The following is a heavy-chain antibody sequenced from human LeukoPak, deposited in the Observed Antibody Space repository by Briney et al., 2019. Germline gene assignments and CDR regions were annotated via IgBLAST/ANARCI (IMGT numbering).Heavy chain of an antibody. CDR2: ISGSGGST. Sequence: GGSLRLSCAASGFTFSSYAMSWVRQAPGKGLEWVSGISGSGGSTYYAESVEGRFTISRDNSKNTLYLQMNSLRAEDTAVYYCAGYYYGSGSYYHEGYYWGQGTLVTVSS. V-gene: IGHV3-23*01. J-gene: IGHJ4*02. CDR3: AGYYYGSGSYYHEGYY. CDR1: GFTFSSYA. D-gene: IGHD3-10*01.